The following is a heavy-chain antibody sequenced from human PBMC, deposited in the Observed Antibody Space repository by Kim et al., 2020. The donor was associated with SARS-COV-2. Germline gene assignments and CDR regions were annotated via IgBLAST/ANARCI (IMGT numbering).Heavy chain of an antibody. CDR2: ISGSGGST. J-gene: IGHJ3*02. V-gene: IGHV3-23*01. Sequence: GGSLRLSCAASGFTFSSYAMSWVRQAPGKGLEWVSAISGSGGSTYYADSVKGRFTISRDNSKNTLYLQMNSLRAEDTAVYYCAKDGDYYDSSGYYGAFDIWGQGTMVTVSS. CDR3: AKDGDYYDSSGYYGAFDI. D-gene: IGHD3-22*01. CDR1: GFTFSSYA.